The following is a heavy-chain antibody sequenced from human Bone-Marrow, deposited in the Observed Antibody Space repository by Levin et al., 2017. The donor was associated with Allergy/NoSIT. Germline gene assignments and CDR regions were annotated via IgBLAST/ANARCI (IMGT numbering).Heavy chain of an antibody. Sequence: GGSLRLSCAASGFTVSSKYMSWVRQAPGKGLEWVSLIYSGGNTYYADSVKGRFTISRDNSKNTLYLQMNSLRAEDTAVYYCASDSSSSSYYYGMDVWGQGTTVTVSS. J-gene: IGHJ6*02. CDR1: GFTVSSKY. D-gene: IGHD6-6*01. V-gene: IGHV3-53*01. CDR3: ASDSSSSSYYYGMDV. CDR2: IYSGGNT.